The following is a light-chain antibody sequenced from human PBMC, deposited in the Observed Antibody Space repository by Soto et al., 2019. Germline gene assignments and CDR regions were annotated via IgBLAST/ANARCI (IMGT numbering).Light chain of an antibody. CDR1: QTVNTW. V-gene: IGKV1-5*01. CDR2: DAS. J-gene: IGKJ1*01. CDR3: QQYDSYSSGP. Sequence: EIQMTQSPSTLSASVVDRVTLTCRASQTVNTWLAWYQQKPVKAPKVLIFDASSLKTGVPSRFSGSGSGTEFTLTISNLQTDDFATYYCQQYDSYSSGPFGQGTKVDIK.